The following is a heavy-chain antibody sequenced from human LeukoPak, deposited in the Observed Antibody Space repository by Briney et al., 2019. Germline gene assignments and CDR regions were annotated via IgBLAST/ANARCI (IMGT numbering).Heavy chain of an antibody. CDR3: ARFQYQLLYWFDP. CDR1: GGSNCSGGSY. J-gene: IGHJ5*02. D-gene: IGHD2-2*01. Sequence: SQTLSLTCTVSGGSNCSGGSYWSWIRQHPGKGLEWIGDIYYSGSTYYNPSLKSRVTISVDTPKNQFSLKLSSLTPADTAVYYCARFQYQLLYWFDPWGQGTLVTVSS. V-gene: IGHV4-31*03. CDR2: IYYSGST.